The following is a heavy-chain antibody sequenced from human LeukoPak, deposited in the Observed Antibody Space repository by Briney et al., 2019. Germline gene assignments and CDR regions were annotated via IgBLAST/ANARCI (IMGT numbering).Heavy chain of an antibody. D-gene: IGHD1-26*01. Sequence: GRSLRLSCAASGFTFSSYGMHWVRQAPGKGLEWVAVISYDGSNKYYADSVKGRFTISRDNSKNTLYLQMNSLRAEDTAVYYCAKSWELLGDGTTYGMDVWGQGTTVTVSS. CDR1: GFTFSSYG. V-gene: IGHV3-30*18. CDR3: AKSWELLGDGTTYGMDV. J-gene: IGHJ6*02. CDR2: ISYDGSNK.